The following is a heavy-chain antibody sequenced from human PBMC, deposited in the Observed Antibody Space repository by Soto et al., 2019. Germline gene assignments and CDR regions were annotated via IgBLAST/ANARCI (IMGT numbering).Heavy chain of an antibody. CDR2: ITYSGVA. CDR3: ARDFMH. Sequence: QGQLQQWGTGLLRPSETLSLSCGLYGASFSGFYWSWIRQAPGKGLEWIGEITYSGVANYNPSLTSRVTISVDTSQNHFSLRLNSVTAADTAVYFCARDFMHWGQGTLVIVSS. CDR1: GASFSGFY. V-gene: IGHV4-34*01. J-gene: IGHJ1*01.